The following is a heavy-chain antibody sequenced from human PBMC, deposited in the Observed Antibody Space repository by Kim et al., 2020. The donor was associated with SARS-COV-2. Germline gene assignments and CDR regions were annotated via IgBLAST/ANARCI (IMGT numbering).Heavy chain of an antibody. D-gene: IGHD3-16*01. Sequence: SVKVSCKASGGTFTNYAINWVRQAPGQGLEWMGGIIPIFGTTNYAQKFQGRVTITADESTSTAYMELSSLRSEDTAVYYCSRGGIMITVGGAHLGAFD. CDR2: IIPIFGTT. V-gene: IGHV1-69*13. CDR3: SRGGIMITVGGAHLGAFD. CDR1: GGTFTNYA. J-gene: IGHJ3*02.